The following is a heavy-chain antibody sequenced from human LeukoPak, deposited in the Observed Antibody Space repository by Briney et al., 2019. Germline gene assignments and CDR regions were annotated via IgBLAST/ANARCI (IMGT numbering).Heavy chain of an antibody. V-gene: IGHV1-18*01. Sequence: ASVKVSCKASGYTFTSYGISWVRQAPGQGLEWMGLISAYNGNTNYAQKLQGRVTMTTDTSKRTAYMELRSLRSDDTAVYYCLGNSGSYQWDDAFDIWGQGTMVTVSS. CDR1: GYTFTSYG. CDR3: LGNSGSYQWDDAFDI. D-gene: IGHD1-26*01. CDR2: ISAYNGNT. J-gene: IGHJ3*02.